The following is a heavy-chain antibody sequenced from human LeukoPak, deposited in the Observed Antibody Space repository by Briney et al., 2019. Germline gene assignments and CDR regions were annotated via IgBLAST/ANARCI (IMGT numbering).Heavy chain of an antibody. CDR1: GGSFSGYY. Sequence: SETLSLTCAVYGGSFSGYYWSWIRQPPGKGLEWIGEINHSGSTNYNPSLKSRVTISVDTSKNQFSLKLSSVTAADTAVYYCTRGLRYYDILTGYYTYYFDYWGQGTLVTVSS. CDR3: TRGLRYYDILTGYYTYYFDY. D-gene: IGHD3-9*01. CDR2: INHSGST. J-gene: IGHJ4*02. V-gene: IGHV4-34*01.